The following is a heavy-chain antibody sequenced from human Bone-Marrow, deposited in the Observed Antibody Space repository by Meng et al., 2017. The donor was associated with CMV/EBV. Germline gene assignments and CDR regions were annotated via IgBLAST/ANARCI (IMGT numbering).Heavy chain of an antibody. CDR3: TRDSDSPYSSGWYWDY. CDR1: GFTFGDYA. Sequence: GGSLRLSCTASGFTFGDYAMSWVRQAPGKGLEWVGFIRSKAYGGTTEYAASVKGRFTISRDDSKSIAYLQMNSLKTEDTAVYYCTRDSDSPYSSGWYWDYWGQGTLVTVSS. V-gene: IGHV3-49*04. CDR2: IRSKAYGGTT. J-gene: IGHJ4*02. D-gene: IGHD6-19*01.